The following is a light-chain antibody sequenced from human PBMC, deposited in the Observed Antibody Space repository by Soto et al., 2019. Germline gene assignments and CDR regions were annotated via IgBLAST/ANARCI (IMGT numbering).Light chain of an antibody. CDR1: QGISSW. Sequence: MELTQSAARWSASVGDEVAITCRASQGISSWLAWYQQKPGKAPKLLIYDASTLQSGVPSRFSGSESGTEFTLTISSLQPDDFATYYCQHYNSYGTFGQGTKVDIK. J-gene: IGKJ1*01. CDR2: DAS. V-gene: IGKV1-5*01. CDR3: QHYNSYGT.